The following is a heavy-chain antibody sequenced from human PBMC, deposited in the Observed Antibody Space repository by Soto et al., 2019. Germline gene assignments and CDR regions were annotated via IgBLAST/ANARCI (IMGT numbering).Heavy chain of an antibody. Sequence: VQLVESGGGVIHPGKSLRLSCAASGSTFPNYPMHWVRQTPDNGLEWVAVISHDGVNKNSADSVKGRFTISGDNSRNTLYLQMDSLRVEDTAMYYCVRGGYSSSWERLDPWGQGTLVTVSS. V-gene: IGHV3-30-3*01. J-gene: IGHJ5*02. CDR3: VRGGYSSSWERLDP. D-gene: IGHD6-13*01. CDR1: GSTFPNYP. CDR2: ISHDGVNK.